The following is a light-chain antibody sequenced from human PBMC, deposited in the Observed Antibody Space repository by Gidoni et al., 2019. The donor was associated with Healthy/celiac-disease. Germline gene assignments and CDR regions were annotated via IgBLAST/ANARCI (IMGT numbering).Light chain of an antibody. Sequence: DIQLTQSPSFLSASVGDIVTITCRASQGISSYLAWYQQKPGKAPKLLIYAASTLQSGVPSRFSGSGSGTEFTLTISSLQPEDFATYYCQQLNSYSLTFGGGTKVEIK. V-gene: IGKV1-9*01. CDR1: QGISSY. CDR3: QQLNSYSLT. CDR2: AAS. J-gene: IGKJ4*01.